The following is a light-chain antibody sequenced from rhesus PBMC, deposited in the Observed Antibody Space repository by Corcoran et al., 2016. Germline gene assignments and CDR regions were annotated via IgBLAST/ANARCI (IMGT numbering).Light chain of an antibody. CDR3: QQHKTFPYS. V-gene: IGKV1S6*01. J-gene: IGKJ2*01. Sequence: DIQMTQSPSSLSASVGDTVSITCRASQDISSWLVWYQQKPGKAPKLLIYKASSLQGGVPSRFSGRGSGTDFTLTISSLQSEDFATYYCQQHKTFPYSFGQGTKVEI. CDR1: QDISSW. CDR2: KAS.